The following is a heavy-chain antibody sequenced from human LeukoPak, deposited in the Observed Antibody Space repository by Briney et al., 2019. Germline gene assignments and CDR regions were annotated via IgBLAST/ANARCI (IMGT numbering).Heavy chain of an antibody. CDR1: GFSFSSYA. CDR3: AKGISSTSRTPFDP. J-gene: IGHJ5*02. CDR2: LTGSGGNT. Sequence: QAGGSLRLSCAASGFSFSSYAMSWVRQAPGKGLEWVSALTGSGGNTYYADSVKGRFTISRDNSMNTLYLQLNSLRVEDTAVYFCAKGISSTSRTPFDPWGQGTLVTVSS. D-gene: IGHD6-13*01. V-gene: IGHV3-23*01.